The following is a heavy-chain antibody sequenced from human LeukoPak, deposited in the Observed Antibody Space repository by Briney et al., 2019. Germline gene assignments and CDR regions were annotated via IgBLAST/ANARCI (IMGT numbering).Heavy chain of an antibody. CDR2: ISSSSSYI. CDR3: ARDSIAVAGTYYYYYMDV. J-gene: IGHJ6*03. D-gene: IGHD6-19*01. CDR1: GFTFSSYW. V-gene: IGHV3-21*01. Sequence: GGSLRLSCEASGFTFSSYWMSWVRQAPGKGLEWVSSISSSSSYIYYADSVKGRFTISRDNAKNSLYLQMNSLRAEDTAVYYCARDSIAVAGTYYYYYMDVWGKGTTVTVSS.